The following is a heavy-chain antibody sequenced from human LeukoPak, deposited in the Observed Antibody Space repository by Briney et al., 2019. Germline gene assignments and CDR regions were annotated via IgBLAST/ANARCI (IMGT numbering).Heavy chain of an antibody. Sequence: PSETLSLTCAVYGGSFSGYYWSWIRQPPGKGLEWIGEINHSGSTNYNPSLKSRVTISVDTSKNQFSLKLSSVTAADTAVYYCARARGYSYGDGDYWGQGTLVTVSS. CDR3: ARARGYSYGDGDY. V-gene: IGHV4-34*01. J-gene: IGHJ4*02. CDR1: GGSFSGYY. D-gene: IGHD5-18*01. CDR2: INHSGST.